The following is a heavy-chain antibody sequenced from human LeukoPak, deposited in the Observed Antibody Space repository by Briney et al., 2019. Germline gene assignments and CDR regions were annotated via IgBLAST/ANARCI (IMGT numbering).Heavy chain of an antibody. CDR2: IYYSGST. CDR1: GGSISSYY. D-gene: IGHD1-26*01. J-gene: IGHJ4*02. Sequence: SETLSLTCTVSGGSISSYYWSWIRQPPGKGLEWIGYIYYSGSTNYNPSLKSRVTISVDTSKNQFSLKLSSVTAADTAVYYCARTGSYGDYFDCWGQGTLVTVSS. CDR3: ARTGSYGDYFDC. V-gene: IGHV4-59*01.